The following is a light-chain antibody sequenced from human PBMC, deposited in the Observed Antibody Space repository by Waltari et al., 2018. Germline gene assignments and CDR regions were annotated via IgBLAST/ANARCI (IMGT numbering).Light chain of an antibody. Sequence: QSVLTQPPSASGTPGQRVTIPCSGSSSNIGSNTVNLYKQLPGTAPKLPIYSNNQRPSGVPDRFSGSKSGTSASLAISGLQSEDEADYYCAAWDDSLNGVVFGGGTKLTVL. CDR2: SNN. V-gene: IGLV1-44*01. CDR1: SSNIGSNT. CDR3: AAWDDSLNGVV. J-gene: IGLJ2*01.